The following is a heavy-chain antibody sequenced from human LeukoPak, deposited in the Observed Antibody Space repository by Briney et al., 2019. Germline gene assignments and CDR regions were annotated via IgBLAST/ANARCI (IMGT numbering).Heavy chain of an antibody. CDR2: ISGSGGST. Sequence: PGGSLRLSCAAYGFTFSSYAMSWVRQAPGKGLEWVSAISGSGGSTYYADSVKGRFTISRDNSKNTLYLQMNSLRAEDTAVYYCAKDLCYYDSSGYYYCAFDIWGQGTMVTVSS. J-gene: IGHJ3*02. D-gene: IGHD3-22*01. V-gene: IGHV3-23*01. CDR1: GFTFSSYA. CDR3: AKDLCYYDSSGYYYCAFDI.